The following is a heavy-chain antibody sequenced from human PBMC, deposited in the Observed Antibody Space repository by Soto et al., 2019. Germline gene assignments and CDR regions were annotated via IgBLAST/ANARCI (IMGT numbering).Heavy chain of an antibody. D-gene: IGHD3-22*01. CDR2: IIPIFGTA. CDR3: ARDLKRYYDSSGYGYYYYGMDV. J-gene: IGHJ6*02. CDR1: GGTFSSYA. Sequence: QVQLVQSGAEVKKPRSSVKVSCKASGGTFSSYAISWVRQAPGQGLEWMGGIIPIFGTANYAQKFQGRVTMTADESTTTAYMELSSLRSEDTAVYYCARDLKRYYDSSGYGYYYYGMDVLGQGTTVTVSS. V-gene: IGHV1-69*01.